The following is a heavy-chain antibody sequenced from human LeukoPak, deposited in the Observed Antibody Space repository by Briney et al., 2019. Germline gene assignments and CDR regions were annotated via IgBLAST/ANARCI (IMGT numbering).Heavy chain of an antibody. J-gene: IGHJ4*02. CDR1: GGSFSGYY. Sequence: SETLSLTCAAYGGSFSGYYWSWIRQPPGKGLEWIGEINHSGSTNYNPSLKSRVTISVDTCKNQFSLKLSSVTAAETAVYYCARERKSSSSAFDYWGQGTLVTVSS. CDR3: ARERKSSSSAFDY. V-gene: IGHV4-34*01. CDR2: INHSGST. D-gene: IGHD6-13*01.